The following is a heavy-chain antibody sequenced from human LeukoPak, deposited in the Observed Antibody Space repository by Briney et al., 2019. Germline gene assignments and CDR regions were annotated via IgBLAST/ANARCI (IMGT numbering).Heavy chain of an antibody. CDR3: ARKETGNYFDF. Sequence: GASVKVSCKASGYTFTDYYIHWVRQAPGQGLEWMGWINPNTDVTNSAQKFQGRVTMTRDTSISTVYMELFRLTSDDTAVYYCARKETGNYFDFWGQGTLVTVS. V-gene: IGHV1-2*02. CDR1: GYTFTDYY. CDR2: INPNTDVT. D-gene: IGHD3-10*01. J-gene: IGHJ4*02.